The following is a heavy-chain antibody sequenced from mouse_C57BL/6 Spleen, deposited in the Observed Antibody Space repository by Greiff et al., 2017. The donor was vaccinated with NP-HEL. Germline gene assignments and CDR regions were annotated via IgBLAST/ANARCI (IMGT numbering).Heavy chain of an antibody. CDR3: ARGDYEAWFAY. Sequence: QVQLQQSGPELVKPGASVKISCTASGYSFTSYYIHWVKQRPGQGLEWIGWIYPGSGNTKYNEKFKGKATLTADTSSSTAYMQLSSLTSEDSAVYYCARGDYEAWFAYWGQGTLVTVSA. V-gene: IGHV1-66*01. J-gene: IGHJ3*01. CDR2: IYPGSGNT. CDR1: GYSFTSYY. D-gene: IGHD1-1*01.